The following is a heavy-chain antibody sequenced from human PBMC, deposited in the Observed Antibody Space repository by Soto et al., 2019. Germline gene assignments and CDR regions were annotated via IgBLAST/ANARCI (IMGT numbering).Heavy chain of an antibody. J-gene: IGHJ4*02. Sequence: QVQLVESGGGMVQPGRSLRLSCAASGFTFSNYAMHWVRQAPGKGLEWVAVISYDGGDKYYAESVKGRLTTSRDDSKNTVFLQMDSLRPEDTAVYYCAKDFFYDSGSIDSWGQGTLVTVSS. D-gene: IGHD3-22*01. V-gene: IGHV3-30*18. CDR1: GFTFSNYA. CDR3: AKDFFYDSGSIDS. CDR2: ISYDGGDK.